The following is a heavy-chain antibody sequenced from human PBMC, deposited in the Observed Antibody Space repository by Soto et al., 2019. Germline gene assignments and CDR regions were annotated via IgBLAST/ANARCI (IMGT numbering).Heavy chain of an antibody. D-gene: IGHD2-15*01. Sequence: EVQLVESGGGLVQPGGSLRLSCAASGFTFSSYDMHWVRQATGKGLEWVSAIGTAGDTYYPGSVKGRFTISRENAKNSLYLKMNSLRAGDTAVYYCARGRRYCRGGSCSDYYGMDVWSQGTPVTVSS. V-gene: IGHV3-13*04. J-gene: IGHJ6*02. CDR2: IGTAGDT. CDR1: GFTFSSYD. CDR3: ARGRRYCRGGSCSDYYGMDV.